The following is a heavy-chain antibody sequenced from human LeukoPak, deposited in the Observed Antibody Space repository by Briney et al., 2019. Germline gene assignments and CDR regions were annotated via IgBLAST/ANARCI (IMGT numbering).Heavy chain of an antibody. CDR2: ISGSGGST. D-gene: IGHD6-19*01. CDR1: GFTFSSYA. Sequence: GGSLRLSCAASGFTFSSYAMHWVRQAPGKGLEWVSAISGSGGSTYYADSVKGRFTISRDNSKNTLYLQMNSLRAEDTAVYYCARDSSGWYIYDYWGQGTLVTVSS. V-gene: IGHV3-23*01. CDR3: ARDSSGWYIYDY. J-gene: IGHJ4*02.